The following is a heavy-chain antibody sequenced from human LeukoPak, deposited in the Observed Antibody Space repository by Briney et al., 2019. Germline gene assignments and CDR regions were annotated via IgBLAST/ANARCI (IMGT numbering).Heavy chain of an antibody. CDR1: GYTFNAYY. CDR2: INPKSGGT. J-gene: IGHJ3*01. D-gene: IGHD1-1*01. Sequence: ASVKVSCEASGYTFNAYYMHWVRQAPGQGLEWMGWINPKSGGTNYAQRFQARVTMTRDTSISIVYMELSRLTSDDTAVYYCAREGITTGRTVGAFDVWAKGLWSPSLQ. CDR3: AREGITTGRTVGAFDV. V-gene: IGHV1-2*02.